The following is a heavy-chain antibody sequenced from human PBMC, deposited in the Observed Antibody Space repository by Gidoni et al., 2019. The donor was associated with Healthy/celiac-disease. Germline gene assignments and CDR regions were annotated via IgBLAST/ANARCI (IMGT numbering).Heavy chain of an antibody. CDR3: AKGDVPAAPWVDAFDI. CDR2: ISYDGSNK. CDR1: GFTFSSYG. Sequence: QVQLVESGGGVVQPGRSLRLSCAASGFTFSSYGMHWVRQAPGKGLEWVAVISYDGSNKYYADSVKGRFTISRDNSKNTLYLQMNSLRAEDTAVYYCAKGDVPAAPWVDAFDIWGQGTMVTVSS. V-gene: IGHV3-30*18. J-gene: IGHJ3*02. D-gene: IGHD2-2*01.